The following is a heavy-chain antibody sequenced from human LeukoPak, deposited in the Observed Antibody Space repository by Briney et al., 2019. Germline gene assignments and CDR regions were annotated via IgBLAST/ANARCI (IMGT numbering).Heavy chain of an antibody. CDR3: ASIVVVPATYGMDV. D-gene: IGHD2-2*01. J-gene: IGHJ6*02. Sequence: ASVKVSCKASGYTFASYDINWVRQGTGQGLEWMGWMNPNSGNTGYAQKFQGRVTMTRHTSISTAYMELSSLRSEDTAVYYCASIVVVPATYGMDVWGQGTTVTVSS. CDR1: GYTFASYD. V-gene: IGHV1-8*01. CDR2: MNPNSGNT.